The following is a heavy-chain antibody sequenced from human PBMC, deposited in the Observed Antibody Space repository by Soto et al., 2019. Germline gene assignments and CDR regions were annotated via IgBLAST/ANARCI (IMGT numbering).Heavy chain of an antibody. CDR1: GFTFSSYG. V-gene: IGHV3-30*18. CDR3: AKDYCSGGSCYSGMGLYFDY. CDR2: ISYDGSNK. D-gene: IGHD2-15*01. Sequence: GGSLRLSCAASGFTFSSYGMHWVRQAPGKGLEWVAVISYDGSNKYFADSVKGRFTISRDNSKNTLYLQMNSLRAEDTAVYYCAKDYCSGGSCYSGMGLYFDYWGQGTLVTAPQ. J-gene: IGHJ4*02.